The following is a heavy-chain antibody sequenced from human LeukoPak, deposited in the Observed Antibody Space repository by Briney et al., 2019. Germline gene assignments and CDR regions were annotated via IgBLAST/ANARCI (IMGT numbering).Heavy chain of an antibody. Sequence: GGSLRLSCAASGFTFSHAWMSWVRQAPGKGLEWVGRVKSKTDGGTTDYAAPVKGRFTTSRDDSKNTLYLEVNSLKTEDTAVYYCTVVNYGSGSYPLGYWGQGTLVTVSS. CDR1: GFTFSHAW. J-gene: IGHJ4*02. CDR3: TVVNYGSGSYPLGY. V-gene: IGHV3-15*01. D-gene: IGHD3-10*01. CDR2: VKSKTDGGTT.